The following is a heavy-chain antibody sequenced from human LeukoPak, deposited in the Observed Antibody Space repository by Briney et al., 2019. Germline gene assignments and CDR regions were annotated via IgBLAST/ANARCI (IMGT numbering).Heavy chain of an antibody. CDR1: GGSISSYY. Sequence: SETLSLTCTLSGGSISSYYWSWVRQPPGKGLEWIWYIYYIGTTNYNPSPKSRVNISVGTSKNQFSLKLSSVTAADTAVYYCARRKVALDVWGQGTTVTVSS. J-gene: IGHJ6*02. CDR2: IYYIGTT. D-gene: IGHD5-12*01. CDR3: ARRKVALDV. V-gene: IGHV4-59*08.